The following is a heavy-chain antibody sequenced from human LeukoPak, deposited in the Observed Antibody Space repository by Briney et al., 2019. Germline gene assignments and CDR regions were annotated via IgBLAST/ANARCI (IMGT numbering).Heavy chain of an antibody. CDR1: GFTFSNAW. V-gene: IGHV3-15*01. D-gene: IGHD6-19*01. CDR3: TTGMYSSGWL. Sequence: GGSLRLSCAASGFTFSNAWMSWIRQAPGKGLEWIGRIKSKTDGGTADYAAPVKGRFSISRDDSKNTLHLQMNSLKTEDTAAYYCTTGMYSSGWLWGQGTLVTVSS. J-gene: IGHJ4*02. CDR2: IKSKTDGGTA.